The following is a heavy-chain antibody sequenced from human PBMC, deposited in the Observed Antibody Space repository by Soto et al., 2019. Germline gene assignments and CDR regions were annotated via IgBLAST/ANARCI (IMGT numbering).Heavy chain of an antibody. CDR2: IYYSGST. Sequence: SETLSLTCTVSGGSISSYYWSWIRQPPGKGLEWIGYIYYSGSTNYNPSLKSRVTISVDTSKNQFSLKLSSVTAADTAVYYCARDLGGYDYSFGYWGQGTLVTVSS. CDR3: ARDLGGYDYSFGY. J-gene: IGHJ4*02. D-gene: IGHD5-12*01. V-gene: IGHV4-59*01. CDR1: GGSISSYY.